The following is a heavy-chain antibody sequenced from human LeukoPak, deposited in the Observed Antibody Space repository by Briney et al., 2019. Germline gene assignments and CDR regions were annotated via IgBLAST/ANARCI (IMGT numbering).Heavy chain of an antibody. CDR3: ARFSEYYHSSVHYLDY. CDR2: VFTSGIISGNT. V-gene: IGHV4-4*07. J-gene: IGHJ4*02. Sequence: SETLSLTCTVSGGSISSYQWSWIRQPPGKGLEWIGRVFTSGIISGNTNYNPSLKSRVTMSVDTSRNQFFLRLSSVTAADTAVYYCARFSEYYHSSVHYLDYWGQGTLVSVSS. CDR1: GGSISSYQ. D-gene: IGHD3-22*01.